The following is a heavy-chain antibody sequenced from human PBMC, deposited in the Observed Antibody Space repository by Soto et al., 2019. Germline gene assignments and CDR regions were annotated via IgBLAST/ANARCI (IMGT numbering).Heavy chain of an antibody. CDR2: ISYDGSNK. Sequence: GGSLRLSCAASGFTFSSYGMHWVRQAPGKGLEWVAVISYDGSNKYYADSVKGRFTISRDNSKNTLYLQMNSLRAEDTAVYYCAKEMSDGAIWSGYYRHYYYYGMDVWGQGTTVTVSS. CDR3: AKEMSDGAIWSGYYRHYYYYGMDV. CDR1: GFTFSSYG. J-gene: IGHJ6*02. D-gene: IGHD3-3*01. V-gene: IGHV3-30*18.